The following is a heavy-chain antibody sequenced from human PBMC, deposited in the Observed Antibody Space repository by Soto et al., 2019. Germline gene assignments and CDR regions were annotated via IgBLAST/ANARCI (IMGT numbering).Heavy chain of an antibody. V-gene: IGHV4-39*01. CDR1: GDSITRSNFY. Sequence: PSETLSLTCTVSGDSITRSNFYWGWIRQPPGKGLEWLGSIFYSGSTFYNPALKSRVTFSVDTSKNQFSLRLSSVTAADTAVYYCARGGRCSGGSCYLKLGYYYGMDVWGQGTTVTVSS. CDR2: IFYSGST. J-gene: IGHJ6*02. D-gene: IGHD2-15*01. CDR3: ARGGRCSGGSCYLKLGYYYGMDV.